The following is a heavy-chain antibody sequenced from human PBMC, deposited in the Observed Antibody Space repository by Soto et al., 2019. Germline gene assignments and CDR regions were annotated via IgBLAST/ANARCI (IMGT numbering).Heavy chain of an antibody. J-gene: IGHJ6*02. V-gene: IGHV1-8*02. CDR2: MNPINGAT. CDR3: GRGPSPRAPAGGTPYYYAMDV. D-gene: IGHD6-13*01. Sequence: QVQLVQSGAEGKQSGASVKVSCKASGYDFTAYDINWVRQASGQGLEWMGWMNPINGATGSARRFQGRVSMTRNTATATAYLELTSLRSDDSAVYYCGRGPSPRAPAGGTPYYYAMDVWGQGTTVTVSS. CDR1: GYDFTAYD.